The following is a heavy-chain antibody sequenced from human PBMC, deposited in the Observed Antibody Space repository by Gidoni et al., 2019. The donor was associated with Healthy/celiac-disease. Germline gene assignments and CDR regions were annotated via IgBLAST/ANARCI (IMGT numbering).Heavy chain of an antibody. V-gene: IGHV3-21*01. CDR2: ISSSSSYI. J-gene: IGHJ6*02. CDR3: ARDYERYGMDV. Sequence: EVQLVESGGGLVKPGGSLRLSCAASGFTFSSYSMNWVRQAPGKGLEWVSSISSSSSYIYYADSVKGRFTISRDNAKNSLYLQMNSLRAEDTAVYYCARDYERYGMDVWGQGTTVTVSS. CDR1: GFTFSSYS. D-gene: IGHD3-16*01.